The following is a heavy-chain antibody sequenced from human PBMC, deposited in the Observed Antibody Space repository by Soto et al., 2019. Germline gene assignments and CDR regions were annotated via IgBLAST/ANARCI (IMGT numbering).Heavy chain of an antibody. CDR3: ARGELGIDAFDI. CDR1: GYTFTSYA. J-gene: IGHJ3*02. V-gene: IGHV1-3*01. Sequence: ASVKVSCKASGYTFTSYAMHWVRQAPGQRLEWMGWINAGNGNTKYSQKFQGRVTITRDTSASTAYMELSSLRSEDTAVYYCARGELGIDAFDIWGQGTMVTVSS. D-gene: IGHD7-27*01. CDR2: INAGNGNT.